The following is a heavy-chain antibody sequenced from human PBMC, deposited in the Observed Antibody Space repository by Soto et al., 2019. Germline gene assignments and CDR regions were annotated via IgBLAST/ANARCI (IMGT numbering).Heavy chain of an antibody. CDR1: DDSLNRGGYY. Sequence: QVQLQESGPGLVKPSQTLSLSCTVSDDSLNRGGYYWSWIRQHPGKGLEWIGYIYYSGSTYYNPSLKSRVIISLETSKNQFSLTLTSVTAADTAVYYCARAGSGRFDPWGQGTLVTVSS. CDR2: IYYSGST. J-gene: IGHJ5*02. V-gene: IGHV4-31*03. CDR3: ARAGSGRFDP.